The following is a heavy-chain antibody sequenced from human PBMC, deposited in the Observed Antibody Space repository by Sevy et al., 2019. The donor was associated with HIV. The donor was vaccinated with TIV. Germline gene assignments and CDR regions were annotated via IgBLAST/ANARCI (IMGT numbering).Heavy chain of an antibody. V-gene: IGHV4-61*01. Sequence: SETLSLTCTVSGGSVSSGSYYWSWIRQPPGKGLEWIGYINYSGSTNYNPSLKSRVTISVDTSKNQFSLKLSSVTAADTAVYYCARVGVVPAAPIDYWGQGTLVTVSS. J-gene: IGHJ4*02. CDR1: GGSVSSGSYY. CDR3: ARVGVVPAAPIDY. D-gene: IGHD2-2*01. CDR2: INYSGST.